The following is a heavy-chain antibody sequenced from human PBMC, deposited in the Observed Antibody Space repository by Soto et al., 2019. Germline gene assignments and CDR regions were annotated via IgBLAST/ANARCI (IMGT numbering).Heavy chain of an antibody. D-gene: IGHD5-18*01. CDR3: ASRGYSYGGWXDP. J-gene: IGHJ5*02. V-gene: IGHV1-69*01. Sequence: QVQLVQSGAEVKKPGSSVKVSCKASGGTFSSYAISWVRQAPGQGLEWMGGIIPIFGTANYAQKFQGRVTLTADESTSTAYMELSSLRSEDXXXXYCASRGYSYGGWXDPWGQGTLVXVXS. CDR2: IIPIFGTA. CDR1: GGTFSSYA.